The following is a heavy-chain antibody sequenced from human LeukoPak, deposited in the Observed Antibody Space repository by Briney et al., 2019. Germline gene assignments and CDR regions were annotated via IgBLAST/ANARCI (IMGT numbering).Heavy chain of an antibody. Sequence: SQTLSLTCTVSGGSISSGSYYWSWIRQPAGKGLEWIGRIYTSGSTNYNPSLKSRVTISVDRSKNQFSLKLSSVAAADTAVYYCAREVGYSGSYFDYWGQGTLVTVSS. J-gene: IGHJ4*02. CDR1: GGSISSGSYY. D-gene: IGHD1-26*01. CDR2: IYTSGST. V-gene: IGHV4-61*02. CDR3: AREVGYSGSYFDY.